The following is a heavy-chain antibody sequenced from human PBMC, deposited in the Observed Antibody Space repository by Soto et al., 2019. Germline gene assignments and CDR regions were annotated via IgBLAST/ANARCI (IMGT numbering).Heavy chain of an antibody. J-gene: IGHJ3*02. CDR2: IIPIFGTA. CDR1: GGTFSSYA. D-gene: IGHD3-3*01. CDR3: ARSDSRITIFGVVIIAAFDI. V-gene: IGHV1-69*01. Sequence: QVQLVQSGAEVKKPGSSVKVSCKASGGTFSSYAISWVRQAPGQGLEWMGGIIPIFGTANYAQKFQGRVTITADESTSTAYMELSSLRSEDTAVYHCARSDSRITIFGVVIIAAFDIWGQGTMVTVSS.